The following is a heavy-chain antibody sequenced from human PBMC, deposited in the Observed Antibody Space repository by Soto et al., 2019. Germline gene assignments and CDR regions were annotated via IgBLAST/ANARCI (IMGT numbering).Heavy chain of an antibody. Sequence: QVQLVQSGAEVKKPGASVKVSCKASGYTFTGYYMHWVRQAPGQGLEWMGWINPNSGGTNYAQKFQSWVTMTRDTSISTAYVELTRLRSDDTAVYDCARSTHYSYIMDVWGQGTTVTVSS. V-gene: IGHV1-2*04. CDR1: GYTFTGYY. CDR3: ARSTHYSYIMDV. J-gene: IGHJ6*02. CDR2: INPNSGGT.